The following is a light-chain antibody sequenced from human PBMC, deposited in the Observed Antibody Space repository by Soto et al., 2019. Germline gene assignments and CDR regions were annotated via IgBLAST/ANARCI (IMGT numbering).Light chain of an antibody. V-gene: IGKV3-15*01. Sequence: EIVMTQSSATLSVSPGERATLSCRASQSVSSNLAWYQQKPGQAPRLLIYGASTRATGIPARFSGSVSGTEFTLTISRLQSEDFAGYYFQQDNNWAITFGGGRRLEIK. CDR2: GAS. J-gene: IGKJ5*01. CDR1: QSVSSN. CDR3: QQDNNWAIT.